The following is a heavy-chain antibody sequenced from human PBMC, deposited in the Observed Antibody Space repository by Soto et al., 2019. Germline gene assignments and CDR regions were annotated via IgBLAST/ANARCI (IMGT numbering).Heavy chain of an antibody. J-gene: IGHJ4*02. CDR2: INVANGHT. CDR1: GYIFTSCA. Sequence: GASVKVSCKASGYIFTSCAMHWVRQAPGQRLEWMGWINVANGHTKYSQKFQGRVTITRDTSASIGYMELSSLRSEDTALYYCARGHRYYYDSSGYPPFDNWGQGTLVTVPQ. D-gene: IGHD3-22*01. V-gene: IGHV1-3*01. CDR3: ARGHRYYYDSSGYPPFDN.